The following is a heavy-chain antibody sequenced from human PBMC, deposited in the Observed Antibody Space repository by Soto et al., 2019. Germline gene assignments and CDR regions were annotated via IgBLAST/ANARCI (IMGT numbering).Heavy chain of an antibody. Sequence: GGSLRLSFAASGFTFSGSAMHWFRQASGKGLEWVGRIRSKANSYATAYAASVKGRFTISRDESKNTAYLQMNSLKTEDTAVYYCTRLQDIVVVPAATYYYYYGMDVWGQGTTVTVSS. CDR1: GFTFSGSA. CDR2: IRSKANSYAT. V-gene: IGHV3-73*01. CDR3: TRLQDIVVVPAATYYYYYGMDV. D-gene: IGHD2-2*01. J-gene: IGHJ6*02.